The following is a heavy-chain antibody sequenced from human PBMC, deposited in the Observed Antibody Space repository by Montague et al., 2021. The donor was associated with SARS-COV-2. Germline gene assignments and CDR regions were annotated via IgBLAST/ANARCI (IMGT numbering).Heavy chain of an antibody. Sequence: SETLSLTCNVSGGSISSSNYYWGWIRQPPGKGLEWIGNMYYSGCTYYNPSLKSRVTISIDTSKNQFSLKLSSVTAADTAVYYCARDDIVLQGDTKGMDVWGRGTTVTVTS. V-gene: IGHV4-39*07. CDR2: MYYSGCT. D-gene: IGHD2-15*01. CDR3: ARDDIVLQGDTKGMDV. CDR1: GGSISSSNYY. J-gene: IGHJ6*02.